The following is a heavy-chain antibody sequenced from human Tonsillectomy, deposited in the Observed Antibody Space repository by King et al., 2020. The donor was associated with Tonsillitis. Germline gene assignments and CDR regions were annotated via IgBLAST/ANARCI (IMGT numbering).Heavy chain of an antibody. J-gene: IGHJ4*02. CDR1: GFTFSSYG. CDR2: IRYDGSNK. V-gene: IGHV3-30*02. D-gene: IGHD6-13*01. CDR3: AKDDRYSFSWYPFWS. Sequence: VQLVESGGGVVQPGGSLRLSCAASGFTFSSYGMHWVRQAPGKGLEWVAFIRYDGSNKFYADSVKGRFTISRANSKNTLYLEMNSLRAEDTAVYYCAKDDRYSFSWYPFWSGGQGTLVTVSS.